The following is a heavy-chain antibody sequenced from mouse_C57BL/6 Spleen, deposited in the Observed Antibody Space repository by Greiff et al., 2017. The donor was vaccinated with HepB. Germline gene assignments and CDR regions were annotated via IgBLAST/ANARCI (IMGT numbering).Heavy chain of an antibody. J-gene: IGHJ2*01. CDR3: ARGDYDYDLNY. CDR2: IYPRSGNT. Sequence: VQLQQSGAELARPGASVKLSCKASGYTFTSYGISWVKQRTGQGLEWIGEIYPRSGNTYYNEKFKGKATLTADKSSSTAYMELRSLTSEDSAVYFCARGDYDYDLNYWGQGTTLTVSS. CDR1: GYTFTSYG. D-gene: IGHD2-4*01. V-gene: IGHV1-81*01.